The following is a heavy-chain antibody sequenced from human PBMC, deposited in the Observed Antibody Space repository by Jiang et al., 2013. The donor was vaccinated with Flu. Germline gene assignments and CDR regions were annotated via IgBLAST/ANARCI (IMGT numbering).Heavy chain of an antibody. CDR3: AKDKKQWLVRDFYFDF. CDR2: ISFDGNNN. V-gene: IGHV3-30*18. D-gene: IGHD6-19*01. CDR1: GFSFSRYG. Sequence: GGVIQPGRSLRLSCAASGFSFSRYGMHWVRQAPGKGLEWVAIISFDGNNNYYEDSVKGRFTISRDNSKNTLYLQMDNLGVEDTAVYYCAKDKKQWLVRDFYFDFWGQGTLVTVSS. J-gene: IGHJ4*02.